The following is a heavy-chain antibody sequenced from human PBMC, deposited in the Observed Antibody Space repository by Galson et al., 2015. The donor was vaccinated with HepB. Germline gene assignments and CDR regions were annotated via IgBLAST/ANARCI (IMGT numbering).Heavy chain of an antibody. CDR3: ARGSGGWDSWELLDY. V-gene: IGHV4-59*02. CDR2: IYYSGST. Sequence: SETLSLTCTVSGGSVSSYYWSWIRQPPGKGLEWIGYIYYSGSTNYNPSLKSRVTISVDTSKNQFSLKLSSVTAADTAVYYCARGSGGWDSWELLDYWGQGTLVTVPS. D-gene: IGHD1-26*01. J-gene: IGHJ4*02. CDR1: GGSVSSYY.